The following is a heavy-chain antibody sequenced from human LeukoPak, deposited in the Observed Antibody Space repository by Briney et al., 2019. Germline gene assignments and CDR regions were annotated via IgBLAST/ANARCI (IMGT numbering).Heavy chain of an antibody. D-gene: IGHD6-13*01. CDR1: GFTFDDYA. CDR3: AKSIAAAGVLTYYFDY. Sequence: GGSLRLSCAASGFTFDDYAMHWVRQAPGKGLEWVSGISWNSGSIGYADSVKGRFTISRDNSKNTLYLQMNSLRAEDTAVYYCAKSIAAAGVLTYYFDYWGQGTLVTVSS. CDR2: ISWNSGSI. V-gene: IGHV3-9*01. J-gene: IGHJ4*02.